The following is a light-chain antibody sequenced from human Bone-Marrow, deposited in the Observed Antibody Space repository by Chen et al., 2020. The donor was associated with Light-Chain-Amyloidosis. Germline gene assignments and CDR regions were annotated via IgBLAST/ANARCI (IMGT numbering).Light chain of an antibody. CDR2: EVT. V-gene: IGLV2-14*01. Sequence: QSALTQPPSVGGSPGQSITLSCPGTNSDVGGDNHVSWYQQHPDKAPKLMIYEVTNRPSWVPDRFSGSKSDNTASLTISGLQTEDEADYFCSSYTITNTLVFGSGTRVTVL. CDR3: SSYTITNTLV. J-gene: IGLJ1*01. CDR1: NSDVGGDNH.